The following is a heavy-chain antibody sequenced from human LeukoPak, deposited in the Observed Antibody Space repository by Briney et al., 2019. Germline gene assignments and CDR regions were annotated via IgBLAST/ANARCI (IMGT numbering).Heavy chain of an antibody. J-gene: IGHJ3*02. CDR1: GGSIRNNNYY. D-gene: IGHD3-10*01. Sequence: IPSETLSLTCSVTGGSIRNNNYYWAWIRQPPGEGLEWIGNVFYTGTTYYNPSLESRVTIFVDTSTNQFSLTLKSVTAADTAVYYCVRDQSRGAFDIWGQGTMVTVSS. CDR2: VFYTGTT. CDR3: VRDQSRGAFDI. V-gene: IGHV4-39*07.